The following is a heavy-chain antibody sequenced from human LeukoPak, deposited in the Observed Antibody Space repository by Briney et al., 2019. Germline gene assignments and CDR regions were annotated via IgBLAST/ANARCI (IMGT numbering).Heavy chain of an antibody. CDR2: ISSSSSTK. Sequence: PGGSLRLSCAASGFTFSSYSMNWVRQAPGKGLEWVSYISSSSSTKYYADSVKGRFTISRDNAKNSLYLQMNSLRAEDTAVYYCAREDPRNYDFWSGYGAFDIWGQGTMVTVSS. CDR3: AREDPRNYDFWSGYGAFDI. V-gene: IGHV3-48*01. J-gene: IGHJ3*02. CDR1: GFTFSSYS. D-gene: IGHD3-3*01.